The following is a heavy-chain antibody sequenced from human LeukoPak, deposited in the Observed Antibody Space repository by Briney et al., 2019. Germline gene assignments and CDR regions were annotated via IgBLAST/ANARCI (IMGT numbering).Heavy chain of an antibody. D-gene: IGHD3-9*01. CDR1: GSTFTGAY. Sequence: ASVKVSCKTSGSTFTGAYMHWVRQAPGQGLEWMGWVNPNSGETKFAQKFQGRVTMTRDTSTRTVYMDLGGLRSDDTAVYYCARVLFNSGYNYWGQGSLVTVSS. CDR2: VNPNSGET. CDR3: ARVLFNSGYNY. V-gene: IGHV1-2*02. J-gene: IGHJ4*02.